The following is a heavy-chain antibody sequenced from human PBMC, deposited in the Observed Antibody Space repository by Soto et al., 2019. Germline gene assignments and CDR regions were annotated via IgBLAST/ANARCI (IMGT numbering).Heavy chain of an antibody. Sequence: QVKLVQSGAEVKKPGASVKVSCKASGYSFSTYDLSWVRQAPGQGLEWMGLISAYTGNTIYAQKFQGRVTMTTDTSTSTAYMVLRSLRSDDTAVYYCTRVDRGSDFWGQGTLVTVSS. CDR1: GYSFSTYD. CDR2: ISAYTGNT. J-gene: IGHJ4*02. D-gene: IGHD6-25*01. CDR3: TRVDRGSDF. V-gene: IGHV1-18*01.